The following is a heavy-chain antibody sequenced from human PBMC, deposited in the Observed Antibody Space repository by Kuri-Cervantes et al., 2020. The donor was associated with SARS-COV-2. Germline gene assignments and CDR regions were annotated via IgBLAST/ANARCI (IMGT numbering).Heavy chain of an antibody. Sequence: ASVKVSCKASGYTFTSYVINWVRQAAGQGLELMAWMNPNSGKTDYAQKFQGRVSMTANLSISTAYMELTGLRSEDTAVYFCARGRGGFTPYSDYWGQGTLVTVSS. CDR3: ARGRGGFTPYSDY. CDR1: GYTFTSYV. J-gene: IGHJ4*02. CDR2: MNPNSGKT. V-gene: IGHV1-8*01. D-gene: IGHD5-12*01.